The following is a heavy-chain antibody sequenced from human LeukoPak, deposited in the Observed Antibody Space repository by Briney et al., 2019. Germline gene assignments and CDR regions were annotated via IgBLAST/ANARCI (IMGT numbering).Heavy chain of an antibody. J-gene: IGHJ6*02. D-gene: IGHD3-10*01. CDR3: ARGYGAGNYRRPFYGMDV. CDR1: GFTFNDYG. Sequence: PGGSLRLSCAASGFTFNDYGMTRVRQAPGKGLEWVSGLNWNGDITRYADSVKGRFTISRDNAKNSVYLQMDSLSAEDTAFYYCARGYGAGNYRRPFYGMDVWGQGTTVTVSS. V-gene: IGHV3-20*04. CDR2: LNWNGDIT.